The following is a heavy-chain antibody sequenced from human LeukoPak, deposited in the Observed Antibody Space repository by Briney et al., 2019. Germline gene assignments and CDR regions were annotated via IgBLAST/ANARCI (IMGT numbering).Heavy chain of an antibody. V-gene: IGHV5-51*01. CDR2: IYPGESDT. D-gene: IGHD3-10*01. J-gene: IGHJ5*02. Sequence: GESLKISCKGSGYSFTSYWIGWVRQMPGKGLEWMGIIYPGESDTRYSPSFQGQVTISADKSISTAYLQWSSLKASDTAMYYCARHGSGSYYNGWFDPWGQGTLVTVSS. CDR1: GYSFTSYW. CDR3: ARHGSGSYYNGWFDP.